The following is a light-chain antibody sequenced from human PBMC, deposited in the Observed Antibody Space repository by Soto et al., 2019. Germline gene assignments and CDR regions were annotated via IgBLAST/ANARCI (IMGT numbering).Light chain of an antibody. CDR1: SSNIGSNT. CDR2: GNN. Sequence: VLTQPPSASGTPGQRVTISCSGSSSNIGSNTVNWYQQLPGTAPKLLIYGNNQRPSGVPDRFSGSKSGTSASLAISGLQSEDEADYYCAAWDDSLHGYVFGTGTKVTVL. V-gene: IGLV1-44*01. J-gene: IGLJ1*01. CDR3: AAWDDSLHGYV.